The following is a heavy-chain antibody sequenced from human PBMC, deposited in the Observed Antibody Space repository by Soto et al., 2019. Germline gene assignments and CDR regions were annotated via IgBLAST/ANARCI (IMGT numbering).Heavy chain of an antibody. V-gene: IGHV3-43*01. Sequence: GVLRLSCATSGFTFTDFTMPWVRLVPGKGLEWVSLIRRDGGNTYYAHSVKGRFTISRDNSKKFLYLQMNSLRTEDTALYYCTSCVWGSYRYNFDHFDYWGQGTLVTVSS. CDR2: IRRDGGNT. D-gene: IGHD3-16*02. CDR3: TSCVWGSYRYNFDHFDY. CDR1: GFTFTDFT. J-gene: IGHJ4*02.